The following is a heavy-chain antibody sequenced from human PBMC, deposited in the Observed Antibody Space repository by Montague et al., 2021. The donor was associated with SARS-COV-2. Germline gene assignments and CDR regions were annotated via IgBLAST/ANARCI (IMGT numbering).Heavy chain of an antibody. J-gene: IGHJ4*02. CDR3: TQERGPGRTTWHYFDY. D-gene: IGHD1-14*01. CDR1: GDSVSSNIAA. CDR2: TYYRSKWYN. Sequence: CAISGDSVSSNIAAWNGIRQSPSRGLEWLGRTYYRSKWYNDYAVSVRSRITISPDTSKSQFSLQLNSVTPEDTAVYYCTQERGPGRTTWHYFDYWGQGTLVTVSS. V-gene: IGHV6-1*01.